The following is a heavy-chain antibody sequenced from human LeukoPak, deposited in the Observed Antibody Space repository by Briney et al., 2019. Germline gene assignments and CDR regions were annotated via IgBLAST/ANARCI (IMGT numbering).Heavy chain of an antibody. Sequence: GGSLRLSCAASGFTFSSYAMSWVRQAPGKGLEWVSAISGSGGSTYYADSVKGRFTISRDNAKNSLYLQMNSLRDEDTAVYYCARVSQTRYFDWLLRFYYYYMDVWGKGTTVTVSS. CDR3: ARVSQTRYFDWLLRFYYYYMDV. CDR2: ISGSGGST. V-gene: IGHV3-23*01. D-gene: IGHD3-9*01. CDR1: GFTFSSYA. J-gene: IGHJ6*03.